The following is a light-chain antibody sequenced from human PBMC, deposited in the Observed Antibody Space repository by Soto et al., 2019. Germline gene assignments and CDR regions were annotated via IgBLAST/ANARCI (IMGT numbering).Light chain of an antibody. J-gene: IGKJ4*01. CDR2: GAS. CDR3: QQYLSSPPD. Sequence: EIVLTQSPGTLSLSPGERATLSCRASQSVNSRFLAWYQQKPGQAPRLLIYGASSRASGIPDRFSGSGSETDFTLTISRLEPEDFAVYYCQQYLSSPPDFGGGTKVEIK. CDR1: QSVNSRF. V-gene: IGKV3-20*01.